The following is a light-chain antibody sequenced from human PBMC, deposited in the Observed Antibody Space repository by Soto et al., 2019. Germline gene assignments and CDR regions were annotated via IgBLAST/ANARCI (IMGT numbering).Light chain of an antibody. Sequence: EIVLTQSPGTLSLSLGERATLSCRASQTIASGYVAWYQQKPGQAPRLLIYATSSRASGIADRFRGSGSGRDFTLTISRLEPEDFAVYYCHQYGSSAWTFGQGNKVEIK. CDR2: ATS. V-gene: IGKV3-20*01. CDR3: HQYGSSAWT. CDR1: QTIASGY. J-gene: IGKJ1*01.